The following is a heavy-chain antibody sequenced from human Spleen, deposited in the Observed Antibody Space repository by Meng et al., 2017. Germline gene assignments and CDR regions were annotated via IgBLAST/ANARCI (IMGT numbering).Heavy chain of an antibody. J-gene: IGHJ4*02. CDR3: AREASGTYYY. V-gene: IGHV4-39*07. CDR2: IDYSGTT. CDR1: GGSIGSNSYH. Sequence: QLQLQESGPGLVKPSETLSLTCTVSGGSIGSNSYHWGWFRQPPGKGLEWVGTIDYSGTTYSNSSLKSRVTISLDTSRNQFSLKLTSVTAADTAVYYCAREASGTYYYWGQGTLVTVSS. D-gene: IGHD1-26*01.